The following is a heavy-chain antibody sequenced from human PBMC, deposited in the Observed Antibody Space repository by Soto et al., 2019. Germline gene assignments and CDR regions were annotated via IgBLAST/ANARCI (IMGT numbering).Heavy chain of an antibody. CDR1: GYTFTSNQ. D-gene: IGHD3-3*01. CDR2: INPSGGRT. V-gene: IGHV1-46*01. J-gene: IGHJ6*02. Sequence: QMQLVQSGAEVKKPGASVKVSCQASGYTFTSNQMHWVRQAPGQGLEWMGMINPSGGRTTYAQRIQGRGRMNRDTSTSTNYMELSSLRADDTAMYYCARDEPPTTTGVGQVYTMDVWGQGTTVTVS. CDR3: ARDEPPTTTGVGQVYTMDV.